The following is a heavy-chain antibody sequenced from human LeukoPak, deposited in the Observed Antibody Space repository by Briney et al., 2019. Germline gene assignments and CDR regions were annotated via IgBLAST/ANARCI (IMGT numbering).Heavy chain of an antibody. D-gene: IGHD2-21*02. CDR3: ARDVVVTSSPDAFDI. V-gene: IGHV4-31*03. CDR2: ISNSGTT. J-gene: IGHJ3*02. CDR1: GDSVTSGGYF. Sequence: SETLSLTCTVSGDSVTSGGYFWTWVRHHPGKGLEWIGYISNSGTTSYNPSLKSRVSISVDTSNNQFSLSLSSVTAADTAVYYCARDVVVTSSPDAFDIWGQGTMVAVSS.